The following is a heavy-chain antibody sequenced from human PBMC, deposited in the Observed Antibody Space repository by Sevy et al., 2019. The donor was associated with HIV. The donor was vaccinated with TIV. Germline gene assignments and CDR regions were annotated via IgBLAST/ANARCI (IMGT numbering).Heavy chain of an antibody. CDR2: ISAYTGST. CDR1: GYTFTSYG. Sequence: ASLKVSCEASGYTFTSYGISWVRQAPGQGLEWMGWISAYTGSTHYAQKLQGRVIMTTDTSTSTAYLELRSLRSDDTAVYYCARDSESSAWDAFDIWGQGTMVTVSS. CDR3: ARDSESSAWDAFDI. D-gene: IGHD6-19*01. J-gene: IGHJ3*02. V-gene: IGHV1-18*01.